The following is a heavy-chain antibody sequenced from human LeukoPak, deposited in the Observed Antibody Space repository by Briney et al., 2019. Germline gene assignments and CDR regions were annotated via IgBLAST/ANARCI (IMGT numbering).Heavy chain of an antibody. CDR1: GFTFSSYS. CDR2: IISSSYI. J-gene: IGHJ4*02. V-gene: IGHV3-21*01. CDR3: ARGALGADFDY. Sequence: GGSLRLSCAASGFTFSSYSMNWVRQAPGKGLEWVSSIISSSYIYYADSLKGRFTISRDNAKNSLYLQINSLRADDTAVYYCARGALGADFDYWGQGTLVTVSS. D-gene: IGHD1-26*01.